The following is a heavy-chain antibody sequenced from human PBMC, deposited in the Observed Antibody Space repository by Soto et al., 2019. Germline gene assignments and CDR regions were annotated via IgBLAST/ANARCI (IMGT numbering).Heavy chain of an antibody. CDR1: GFTFSSYS. CDR3: ARDYGGNGWFDP. Sequence: EVQLVESGGGLVKPGGSLRLSCAASGFTFSSYSMNWVRQAPGKGLEWVSSISSSSSYIYYADSVKGRFTISRDSAKNSLYLQMNSLRAEDTAVYYCARDYGGNGWFDPWGQGTLVTVSS. J-gene: IGHJ5*02. CDR2: ISSSSSYI. D-gene: IGHD4-17*01. V-gene: IGHV3-21*01.